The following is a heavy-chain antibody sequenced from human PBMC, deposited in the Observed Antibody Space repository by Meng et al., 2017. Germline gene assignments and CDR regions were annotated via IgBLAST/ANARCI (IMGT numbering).Heavy chain of an antibody. J-gene: IGHJ6*02. D-gene: IGHD3-10*01. CDR3: ASAPQATYYYGSGTPAYYYYGMDV. CDR2: IIPIFGTA. Sequence: SVKVSCKASGGTFSSYAISWVRQAPGQGLEWMGGIIPIFGTANYAQKFQGRVTITTDESTSTAYMELSNLRSEDTAVYYCASAPQATYYYGSGTPAYYYYGMDVWGQGTTVTVSS. V-gene: IGHV1-69*05. CDR1: GGTFSSYA.